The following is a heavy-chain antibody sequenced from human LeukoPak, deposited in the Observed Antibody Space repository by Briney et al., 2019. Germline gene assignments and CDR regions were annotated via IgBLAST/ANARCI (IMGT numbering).Heavy chain of an antibody. D-gene: IGHD3-10*01. Sequence: SETLSLTCTVSGGSISSYYWSWIRQPAGKGLEWIGRIYTSGSTNYNPSLKSRVTISVDTSKNQFSLKLSSVTAADTAVYYCARARFSMVRGVIGFDPWGQGTLVTVSS. CDR2: IYTSGST. CDR3: ARARFSMVRGVIGFDP. CDR1: GGSISSYY. J-gene: IGHJ5*02. V-gene: IGHV4-4*07.